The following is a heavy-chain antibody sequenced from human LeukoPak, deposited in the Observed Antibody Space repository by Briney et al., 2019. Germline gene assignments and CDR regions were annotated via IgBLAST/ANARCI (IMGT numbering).Heavy chain of an antibody. J-gene: IGHJ2*01. V-gene: IGHV4-59*01. CDR1: GGSISSYY. CDR2: IYYSGST. D-gene: IGHD2-15*01. CDR3: ARFSGSGPPRYFDL. Sequence: PETLSLTSTVPGGSISSYYWSWIRPPPGKGLGWIGYIYYSGSTNYNPSLKSRVTISVDTSKNQFSLKLSSVTAADTAVYYCARFSGSGPPRYFDLWGRGTLVTISS.